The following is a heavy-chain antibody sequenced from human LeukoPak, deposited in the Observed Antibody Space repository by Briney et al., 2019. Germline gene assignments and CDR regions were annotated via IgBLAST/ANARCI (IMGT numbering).Heavy chain of an antibody. Sequence: SQTLSLTCTVSGGSVSSGSYYWSWIRQPAGKGLEWLGRVYTTGVTNYNPSVTGRVTISIHTSKNQVSLDLTSVTAADTAVYYCARHGGVVRGQGSDAFDIWGQGTMVTVSS. V-gene: IGHV4-61*02. D-gene: IGHD3-10*01. CDR1: GGSVSSGSYY. CDR3: ARHGGVVRGQGSDAFDI. J-gene: IGHJ3*02. CDR2: VYTTGVT.